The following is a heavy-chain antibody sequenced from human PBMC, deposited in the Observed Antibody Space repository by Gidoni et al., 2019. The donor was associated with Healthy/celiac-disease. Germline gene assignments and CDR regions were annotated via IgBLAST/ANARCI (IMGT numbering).Heavy chain of an antibody. V-gene: IGHV3-30*18. CDR2: ISYDGSNK. J-gene: IGHJ4*02. CDR3: AKVRWRGIAAGRFDY. D-gene: IGHD6-13*01. CDR1: GFTFRSYG. Sequence: QVQLVESGVGVVQPGRSLRLSCAASGFTFRSYGMHWVRQAAGKGLEWVAVISYDGSNKYYADSVKGRFTISRDNSKNTLYLQMNSLRAEDTAVYYCAKVRWRGIAAGRFDYWGQGTLVTVSS.